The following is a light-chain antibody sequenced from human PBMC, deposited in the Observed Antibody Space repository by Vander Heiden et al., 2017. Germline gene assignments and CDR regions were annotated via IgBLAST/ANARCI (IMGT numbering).Light chain of an antibody. CDR2: GKN. CDR3: NSRDSSGNHLV. Sequence: GQTVRITCQGDSLRSYYASWYQQKPGQAPVLVIYGKNNRPSGIPDRFSGSSSGNTASLTITGAQAEDEADYYCNSRDSSGNHLVFGGGTKLTVL. J-gene: IGLJ2*01. CDR1: SLRSYY. V-gene: IGLV3-19*01.